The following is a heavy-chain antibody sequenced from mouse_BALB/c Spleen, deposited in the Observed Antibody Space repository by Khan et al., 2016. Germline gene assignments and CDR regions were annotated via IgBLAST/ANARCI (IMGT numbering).Heavy chain of an antibody. CDR2: ISYSGST. D-gene: IGHD2-4*01. Sequence: VPLLASGPGLVKPSQSLSLTCTVTGYSITSDYAWNWIRQFPGNKLEWMGYISYSGSTSYNPSLKRRISITRDTSKKQFCLQVNSVTTEYTATYDCARSMITTGFAYWGKGTLVTVSA. J-gene: IGHJ3*01. CDR1: GYSITSDYA. V-gene: IGHV3-2*02. CDR3: ARSMITTGFAY.